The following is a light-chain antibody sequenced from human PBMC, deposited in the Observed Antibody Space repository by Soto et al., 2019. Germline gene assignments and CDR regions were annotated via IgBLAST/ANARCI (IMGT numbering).Light chain of an antibody. Sequence: EIVMTQSPATLSVSPGERVTISCRASQSVSSKLAWYQQKPGQAPTVLIYGASTRATGIPATFSGSGSGTDFTLTISSLQSEDFAVYYCQHYNDWPPTWTFGQGTRVEIK. CDR2: GAS. CDR1: QSVSSK. V-gene: IGKV3-15*01. CDR3: QHYNDWPPTWT. J-gene: IGKJ1*01.